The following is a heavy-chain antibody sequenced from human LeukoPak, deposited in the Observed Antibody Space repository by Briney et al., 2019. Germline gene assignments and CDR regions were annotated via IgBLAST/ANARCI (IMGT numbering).Heavy chain of an antibody. CDR3: AKGISGYFVDL. D-gene: IGHD3-22*01. Sequence: PGGSLRLSCAASGFIFNDYGLIWVRQAPGKGLEWVSAISNDGGGTNYADFVKGRFTISRGNSKNTLFLQMNSLRAEDTALYYSAKGISGYFVDLWGQGTLVTVSS. J-gene: IGHJ5*02. CDR2: ISNDGGGT. V-gene: IGHV3-23*01. CDR1: GFIFNDYG.